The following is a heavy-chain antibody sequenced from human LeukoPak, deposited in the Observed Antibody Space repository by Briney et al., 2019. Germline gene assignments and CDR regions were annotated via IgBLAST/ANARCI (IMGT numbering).Heavy chain of an antibody. CDR3: ARDLQYYYDSSGYVDY. CDR2: IWYDGSNK. V-gene: IGHV3-33*01. Sequence: PGGSLRLSCAASGFTFSSYGMHWVRQAPGKGLEWVAVIWYDGSNKYYADSVKGRFTISRDNSKNTLYLQMNSLRAEDTAVYYYARDLQYYYDSSGYVDYWGQGTLVTVSS. J-gene: IGHJ4*02. CDR1: GFTFSSYG. D-gene: IGHD3-22*01.